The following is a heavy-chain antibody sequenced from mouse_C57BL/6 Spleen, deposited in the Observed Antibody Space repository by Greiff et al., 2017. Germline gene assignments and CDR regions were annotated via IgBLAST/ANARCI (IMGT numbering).Heavy chain of an antibody. J-gene: IGHJ1*03. CDR2: IYPSDSET. CDR3: AREDYGSSYGYFDV. Sequence: VQLQQPGAELVRPGSSVKLSCKASGYTFTSYWMDWVKQRPGQGLEWIGNIYPSDSETRYNQKFKDKATLTGDKSSSTAYMQLSSLTSEDSAVYYCAREDYGSSYGYFDVWGTGTTVTVSS. D-gene: IGHD1-1*01. CDR1: GYTFTSYW. V-gene: IGHV1-61*01.